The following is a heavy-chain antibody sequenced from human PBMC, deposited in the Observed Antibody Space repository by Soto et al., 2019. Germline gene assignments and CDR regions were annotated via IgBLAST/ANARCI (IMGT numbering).Heavy chain of an antibody. J-gene: IGHJ2*01. V-gene: IGHV3-30*03. CDR2: ISYDGSNE. CDR3: ASTKYDSSAYYYWYLGL. Sequence: QVQLVESGGGVVQPGRSLRLSCAASGFTFRSYGMHWVRQPPGKGLEWVAVISYDGSNEYYADSVKGRFTISRDNSKNTLYLQLNSLRAEDTAVYYCASTKYDSSAYYYWYLGLWGRGTLVTVSS. CDR1: GFTFRSYG. D-gene: IGHD3-22*01.